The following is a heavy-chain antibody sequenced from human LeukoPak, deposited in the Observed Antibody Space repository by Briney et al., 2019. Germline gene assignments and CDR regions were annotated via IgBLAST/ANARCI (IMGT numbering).Heavy chain of an antibody. V-gene: IGHV1-69*05. D-gene: IGHD6-13*01. CDR3: AREGGSVGAAAGTFYMDV. CDR2: IIPIFGKA. CDR1: GGTFSSYA. Sequence: ASVKVSCKASGGTFSSYAITWVRQALGQGLEWMGGIIPIFGKAKYAQKVQGRVTMSTDESTSTAYMELSSLRAEDTAVYYCAREGGSVGAAAGTFYMDVWGKGTTVTVSS. J-gene: IGHJ6*03.